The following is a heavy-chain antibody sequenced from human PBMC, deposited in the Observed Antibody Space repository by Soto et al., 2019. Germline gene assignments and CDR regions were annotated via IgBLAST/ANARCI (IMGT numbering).Heavy chain of an antibody. J-gene: IGHJ4*02. CDR1: GYSISSGYY. V-gene: IGHV4-38-2*01. Sequence: SETLSLTCAVSGYSISSGYYWGWIRQPPGKGLEWIGSIYHSGSTYYNPSLKSRVTISVDTSKNQFSLKLSSVTAADTAVYYCARVRIAVAGGFDYWGQGTLVTVSS. CDR2: IYHSGST. D-gene: IGHD6-19*01. CDR3: ARVRIAVAGGFDY.